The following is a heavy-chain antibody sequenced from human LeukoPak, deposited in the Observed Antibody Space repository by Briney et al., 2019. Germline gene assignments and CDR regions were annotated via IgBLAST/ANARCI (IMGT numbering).Heavy chain of an antibody. J-gene: IGHJ5*02. CDR3: AKVPPSITAAGNWLGP. CDR2: INPNTGGT. Sequence: GASVKVSCKASGYTFTGYYIQWVRQAPGQGLEWMGRINPNTGGTDYAQKFQGRVTMTRDTSITTAYMELSRLTSDDTAIYYCAKVPPSITAAGNWLGPWGQGALVTVSS. V-gene: IGHV1-2*06. CDR1: GYTFTGYY. D-gene: IGHD6-13*01.